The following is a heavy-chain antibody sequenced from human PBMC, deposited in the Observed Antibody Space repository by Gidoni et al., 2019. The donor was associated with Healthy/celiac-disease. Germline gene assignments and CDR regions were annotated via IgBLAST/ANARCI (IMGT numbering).Heavy chain of an antibody. CDR1: GGSFSCYY. D-gene: IGHD6-19*01. CDR3: ARGYSSGWYREFFDY. CDR2: INHSGST. V-gene: IGHV4-34*01. J-gene: IGHJ4*02. Sequence: QVQLQQWRAGLFKPSETLSLTCAVHGGSFSCYYWSWIRHAPGKGVEWIGKINHSGSTNYTPSLKSRVTISVDTSKNKFSLKLSSVTAADTAVYYCARGYSSGWYREFFDYWGQGTLVTVSS.